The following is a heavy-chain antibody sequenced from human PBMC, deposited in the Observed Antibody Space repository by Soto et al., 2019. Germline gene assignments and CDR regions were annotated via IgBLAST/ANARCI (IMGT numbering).Heavy chain of an antibody. V-gene: IGHV3-23*01. CDR1: GFTFSRYA. CDR3: VRGHIVEVPAALDW. Sequence: GGSLRLSCAASGFTFSRYAMNWVRQAPGKGLEWVSGISGSGRSIHYAKSVQGRFTISRDSSNNTVYLQMSSLRVDDSAVYYCVRGHIVEVPAALDWWGQGTLVTVSS. D-gene: IGHD2-2*01. J-gene: IGHJ4*02. CDR2: ISGSGRSI.